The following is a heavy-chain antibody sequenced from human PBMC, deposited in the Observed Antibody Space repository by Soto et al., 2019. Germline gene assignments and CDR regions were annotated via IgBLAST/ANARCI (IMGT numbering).Heavy chain of an antibody. V-gene: IGHV5-51*01. CDR1: AYSFTSYW. CDR2: IYPGDSDT. Sequence: GESLKISCKGSAYSFTSYWIGWVRQMPGKGLEWMGIIYPGDSDTRYSPSFKGQVNISADKSIRTAYLQWSSLKASDTAMYYCGRLTAAYYFDYWGQGTLVTVSS. CDR3: GRLTAAYYFDY. D-gene: IGHD6-25*01. J-gene: IGHJ4*02.